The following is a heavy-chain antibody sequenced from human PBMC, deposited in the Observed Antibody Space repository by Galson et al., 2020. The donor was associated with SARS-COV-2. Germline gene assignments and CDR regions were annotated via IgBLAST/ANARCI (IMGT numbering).Heavy chain of an antibody. V-gene: IGHV4-31*03. D-gene: IGHD6-19*01. CDR1: SGSITSGPYY. Sequence: SETLSLTCTLSSGSITSGPYYWSWIRQHAGRGLEWIGNIYYNGSTYFNPSLKSRSSMSLDTPRNQFALKLTSVTAADTAVYYCARGYDSGWYSVGFDPWGQGTLVTVSS. CDR2: IYYNGST. J-gene: IGHJ5*02. CDR3: ARGYDSGWYSVGFDP.